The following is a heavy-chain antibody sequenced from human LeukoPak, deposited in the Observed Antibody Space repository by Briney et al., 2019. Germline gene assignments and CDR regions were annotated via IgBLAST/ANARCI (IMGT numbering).Heavy chain of an antibody. CDR1: GGSISSYY. CDR3: ARVTIEYCSSTSCYPYYYYYMDV. CDR2: IYYSGST. D-gene: IGHD2-2*01. Sequence: SETLSLTCTVSGGSISSYYWSWIRQPPGKGLEWIGYIYYSGSTNYNPSLKSRVTISVDTSKNQFSLELSSVTAADTAVYYCARVTIEYCSSTSCYPYYYYYMDVWGKGTTVTVSS. J-gene: IGHJ6*03. V-gene: IGHV4-59*01.